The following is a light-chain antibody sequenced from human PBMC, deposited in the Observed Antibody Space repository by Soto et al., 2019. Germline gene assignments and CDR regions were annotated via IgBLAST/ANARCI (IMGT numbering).Light chain of an antibody. CDR1: QSLIHSDGNTY. J-gene: IGKJ3*01. V-gene: IGKV2-30*02. Sequence: DVVGTQSPLSLPVTLGQPASISCRSSQSLIHSDGNTYLHWFQRRPGQSPRRLIYHVSTRDSGVPDRFRGSGSGTDLTVKIRRVEPEDVGVYYCMQGRHWPYTFGPGTTVHIK. CDR2: HVS. CDR3: MQGRHWPYT.